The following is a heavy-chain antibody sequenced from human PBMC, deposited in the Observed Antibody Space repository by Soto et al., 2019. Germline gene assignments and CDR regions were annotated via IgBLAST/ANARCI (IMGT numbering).Heavy chain of an antibody. Sequence: PGGSLRLSCAASGFTVSTKYMSWVRQAPGKGLEWVSVIYSGGSTFYAGSVRGRFTISRDNSKNTVNLQMNSLRAEDTAVYYCARGLSGYYGFDYWGQGTLVTVSS. CDR3: ARGLSGYYGFDY. D-gene: IGHD5-12*01. J-gene: IGHJ4*02. CDR1: GFTVSTKY. CDR2: IYSGGST. V-gene: IGHV3-66*01.